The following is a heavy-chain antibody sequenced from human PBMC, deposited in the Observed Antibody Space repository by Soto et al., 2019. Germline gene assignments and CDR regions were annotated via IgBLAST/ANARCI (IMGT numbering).Heavy chain of an antibody. Sequence: GASVKVSCKASGYSFSGYYMNWVRQAPGQGLEWMGWIKPNSGGTDYAQKFQGRVTMTRDTSISTAYMELRGLRYDDTAVYYCARTRGVIPRVTYNWFDPWGQGTLVPVSS. D-gene: IGHD3-10*01. V-gene: IGHV1-2*02. CDR3: ARTRGVIPRVTYNWFDP. CDR1: GYSFSGYY. CDR2: IKPNSGGT. J-gene: IGHJ5*02.